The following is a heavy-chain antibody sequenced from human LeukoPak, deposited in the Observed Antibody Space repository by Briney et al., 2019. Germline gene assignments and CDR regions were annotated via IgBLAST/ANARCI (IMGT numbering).Heavy chain of an antibody. CDR1: GFTFSSYS. CDR2: ISSSSSYI. V-gene: IGHV3-21*01. J-gene: IGHJ3*02. D-gene: IGHD6-19*01. Sequence: NPGGSLRLSCAASGFTFSSYSMNWVRQAPGKGLEWVSSISSSSSYIYYADSVKGRFTISRDNAKNSLYLQMNSLRAEDTAVYYCARFTYSSGWYGYAFDIWGQGTMVTVSS. CDR3: ARFTYSSGWYGYAFDI.